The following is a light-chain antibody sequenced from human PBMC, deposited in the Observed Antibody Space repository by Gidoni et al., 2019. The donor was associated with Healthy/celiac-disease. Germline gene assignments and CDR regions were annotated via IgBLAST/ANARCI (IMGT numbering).Light chain of an antibody. CDR1: ALPKQY. V-gene: IGLV3-25*02. CDR2: KDS. J-gene: IGLJ2*01. Sequence: SYELTQPPSVSVSPGQTARITCSGDALPKQYAYWYQQKPGPAPVLVIYKDSERPSGIPERFSGSSSGTTVTLTISGVQAEDEADYYCQSADSSGTYGGVVFGGGTKLTVL. CDR3: QSADSSGTYGGVV.